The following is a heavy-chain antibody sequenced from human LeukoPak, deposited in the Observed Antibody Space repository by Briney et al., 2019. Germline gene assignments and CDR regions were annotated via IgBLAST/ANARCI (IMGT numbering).Heavy chain of an antibody. CDR3: SRGGSPPEAHGDVFDI. J-gene: IGHJ3*02. V-gene: IGHV3-74*01. D-gene: IGHD1-26*01. CDR1: GFTFSSYW. Sequence: GGSLRLSCAASGFTFSSYWMHWVRQAPGKGLVWVSRINGDGSNTRYADSVKGRFTISRDNAKNSLYLQMNSLRAEDTAAYYCSRGGSPPEAHGDVFDIWGQGTMVSVSS. CDR2: INGDGSNT.